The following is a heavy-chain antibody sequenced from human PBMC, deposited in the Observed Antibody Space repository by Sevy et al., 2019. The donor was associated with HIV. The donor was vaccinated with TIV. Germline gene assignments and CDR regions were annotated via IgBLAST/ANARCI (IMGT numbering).Heavy chain of an antibody. Sequence: ASVKVSCKASGYTFTGHYMHWVRQAPGQGLEWMGRINPKSGGTNYAQKFQGRVTMTRDTSIITAYMELSSLRSDDTARYYCARADNIGWSTLDAFDLWGQGTMVTVSS. J-gene: IGHJ3*01. CDR1: GYTFTGHY. D-gene: IGHD6-19*01. CDR2: INPKSGGT. V-gene: IGHV1-2*06. CDR3: ARADNIGWSTLDAFDL.